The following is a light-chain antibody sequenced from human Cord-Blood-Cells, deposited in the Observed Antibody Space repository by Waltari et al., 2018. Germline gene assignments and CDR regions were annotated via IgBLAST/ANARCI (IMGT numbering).Light chain of an antibody. Sequence: QSALTQPASVSGSPGQSITISCTGTSSDVGGFNSVSWYQQHQGKAPKLRIYDDSNRPSGVSKRFAGSKSGNTASLTISGLQAEDEADYYCSSYTSSSTLYVFGTGTKVTVL. J-gene: IGLJ1*01. CDR2: DDS. V-gene: IGLV2-14*03. CDR3: SSYTSSSTLYV. CDR1: SSDVGGFNS.